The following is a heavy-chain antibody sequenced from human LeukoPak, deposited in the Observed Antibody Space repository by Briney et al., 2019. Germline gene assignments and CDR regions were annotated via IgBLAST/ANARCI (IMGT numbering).Heavy chain of an antibody. J-gene: IGHJ4*02. CDR3: ARNRDSSGYYLGPFDY. D-gene: IGHD3-22*01. Sequence: GGSLRLSCAASGFTFSSYSMNWVRQAPGKGLEWVSSISSSSSYIYYADSVKGRFTISRDNAKNSLYPQMNSLRAEDTAVYYCARNRDSSGYYLGPFDYWGQGTLVTVSS. V-gene: IGHV3-21*01. CDR2: ISSSSSYI. CDR1: GFTFSSYS.